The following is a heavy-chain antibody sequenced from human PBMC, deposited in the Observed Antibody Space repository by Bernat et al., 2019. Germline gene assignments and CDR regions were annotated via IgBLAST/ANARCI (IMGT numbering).Heavy chain of an antibody. CDR1: GFTFDDYA. D-gene: IGHD2-2*01. CDR2: ISWSSSRM. Sequence: VQLVESGGDLVQPGRSLRLSCVASGFTFDDYAMHWVRQAPGKGLEWVSGISWSSSRMGYADSVKGRFAISRDNAKNSLYLQMNSLRAEDTAMYYCAKGNEYQVLTHFDCWGQGTLVTV. J-gene: IGHJ4*02. V-gene: IGHV3-9*01. CDR3: AKGNEYQVLTHFDC.